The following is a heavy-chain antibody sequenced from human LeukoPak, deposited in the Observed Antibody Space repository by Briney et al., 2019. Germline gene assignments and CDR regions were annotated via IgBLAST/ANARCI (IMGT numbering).Heavy chain of an antibody. CDR2: NSAYNGNT. D-gene: IGHD3-3*01. V-gene: IGHV1-18*01. Sequence: ASVKVSCKASGYTFTSYGISWVRQAPGQGLEWMGWNSAYNGNTNYAQKLQGRVTMTTDTSTSTAYMELRSLRSDDTAVYYCARSNYDFWSGYYNYYYMDVWGKGTTVTVSS. J-gene: IGHJ6*03. CDR3: ARSNYDFWSGYYNYYYMDV. CDR1: GYTFTSYG.